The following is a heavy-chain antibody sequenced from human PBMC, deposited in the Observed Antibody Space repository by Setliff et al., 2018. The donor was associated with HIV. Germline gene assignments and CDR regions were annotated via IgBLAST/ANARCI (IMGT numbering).Heavy chain of an antibody. V-gene: IGHV1-18*01. CDR1: DYTFTNYG. J-gene: IGHJ3*02. CDR2: ISNYNGNT. D-gene: IGHD1-26*01. Sequence: GASVKGSCKTSDYTFTNYGIYWVRQAPGQGLEWMGWISNYNGNTNYAQKFHGRVTMTTDTSTRTAYMEMRGLTYDDTAVYYCARASGGNSVENGFDIWGQGTMVTVSS. CDR3: ARASGGNSVENGFDI.